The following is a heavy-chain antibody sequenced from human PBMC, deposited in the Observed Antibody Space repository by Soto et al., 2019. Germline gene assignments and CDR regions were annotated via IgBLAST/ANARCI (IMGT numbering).Heavy chain of an antibody. D-gene: IGHD2-15*01. Sequence: QVQLVQSGAEVKKPGASVKVSCKASGYTFTTYAMHWVRQAPGQRLEWMGWINTGNGNTKYSQKFQGRVTITRDTSATSASTVYMEVSSLRSEDTAVYYCARVVVVAATTSGWFDPWGQGTLVTVSS. J-gene: IGHJ5*02. CDR2: INTGNGNT. CDR3: ARVVVVAATTSGWFDP. CDR1: GYTFTTYA. V-gene: IGHV1-3*04.